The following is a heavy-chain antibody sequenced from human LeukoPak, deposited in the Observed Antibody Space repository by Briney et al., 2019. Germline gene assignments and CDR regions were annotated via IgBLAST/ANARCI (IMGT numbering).Heavy chain of an antibody. J-gene: IGHJ3*02. Sequence: GASVKVSCKVSGYTLTELSMHWVRQAPGKGLEWMGGFDPEDGETIYAQKFQGRVTMTEDTSTDTAHMELSSLRSEDTAVYYCATEVVGATRDDAFDIWGQGTMVTVSS. CDR1: GYTLTELS. V-gene: IGHV1-24*01. CDR3: ATEVVGATRDDAFDI. D-gene: IGHD1-26*01. CDR2: FDPEDGET.